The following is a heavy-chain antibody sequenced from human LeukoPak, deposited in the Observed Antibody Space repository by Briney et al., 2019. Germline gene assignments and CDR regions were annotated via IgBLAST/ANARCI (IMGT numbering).Heavy chain of an antibody. D-gene: IGHD4-17*01. CDR3: AKDSYGDYGLYYFDY. V-gene: IGHV3-33*06. J-gene: IGHJ4*02. CDR2: IWYDGSNK. CDR1: GFTFSSYG. Sequence: GGSLRLSCAASGFTFSSYGMHWVRQAPGKGLEWVAVIWYDGSNKYYADSVKGRFTISRDNSKNTLYLQMNSLRAEDTAVYYCAKDSYGDYGLYYFDYWGQGTLVTVSS.